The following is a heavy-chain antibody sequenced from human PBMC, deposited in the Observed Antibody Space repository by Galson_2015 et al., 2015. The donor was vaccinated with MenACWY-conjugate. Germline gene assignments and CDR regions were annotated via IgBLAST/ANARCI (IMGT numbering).Heavy chain of an antibody. CDR1: GFTFSSHG. CDR3: ARKSRESGGWNGCVGF. CDR2: ISFDESNE. D-gene: IGHD6-19*01. Sequence: SLRLSCAASGFTFSSHGMHWVRQSPGKGLEWVAFISFDESNEYYADSLKGRITISRDNAKNTLYLQMNNLRPEDSGVYFCARKSRESGGWNGCVGFWGQGTLVSVSS. J-gene: IGHJ4*02. V-gene: IGHV3-30*03.